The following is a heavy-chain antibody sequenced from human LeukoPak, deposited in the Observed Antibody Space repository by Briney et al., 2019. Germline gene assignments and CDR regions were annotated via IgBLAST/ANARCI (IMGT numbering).Heavy chain of an antibody. V-gene: IGHV3-23*01. CDR1: GFTFSNYG. Sequence: GGSLRLSWAASGFTFSNYGMSWVRQAPGKWLEWVSAFSGSGGSTYYANSVKGRFTTSRDNSKNTLYLQMNGLRAEDAAVYYCARSGLSRFGFWGQGTLVTVSS. D-gene: IGHD2/OR15-2a*01. CDR3: ARSGLSRFGF. J-gene: IGHJ4*02. CDR2: FSGSGGST.